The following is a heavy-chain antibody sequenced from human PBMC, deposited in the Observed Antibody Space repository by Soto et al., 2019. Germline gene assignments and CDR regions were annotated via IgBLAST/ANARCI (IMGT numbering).Heavy chain of an antibody. CDR2: IVPIYRTA. V-gene: IGHV1-69*01. D-gene: IGHD6-13*01. J-gene: IGHJ4*02. Sequence: QVQLVQSGAEVKKPGSSVKVSCKASGGTFSSYRINWVRQAPGQGLEWVGGIVPIYRTADYAQKFQGRVTNNADESARTSYMELRSLKSQDTAVYYCVRDSGAKLSSSWGQGTLVTVSS. CDR1: GGTFSSYR. CDR3: VRDSGAKLSSS.